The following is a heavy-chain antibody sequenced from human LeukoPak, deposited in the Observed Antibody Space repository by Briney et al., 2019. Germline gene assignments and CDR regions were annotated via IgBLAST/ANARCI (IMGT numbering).Heavy chain of an antibody. Sequence: KPSETLSLTCTVSGVSISSYYWSWIRQPPGKGLEWIGYIYYSGSTNYNPSLKSRVTISVDTSKNQFSLKLSSVTAADTAVYYCARHKSSGWFDYWGQGTLVTVSS. V-gene: IGHV4-59*08. J-gene: IGHJ5*01. CDR3: ARHKSSGWFDY. D-gene: IGHD6-19*01. CDR1: GVSISSYY. CDR2: IYYSGST.